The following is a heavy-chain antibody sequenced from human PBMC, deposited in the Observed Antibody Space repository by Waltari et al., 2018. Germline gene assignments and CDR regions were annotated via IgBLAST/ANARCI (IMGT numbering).Heavy chain of an antibody. CDR2: IYSGGGT. CDR1: GFTVSSHY. J-gene: IGHJ4*02. Sequence: EVQLVESGGGLIQPGGSLRLSCAASGFTVSSHYMSWVRQAPGKGLEWVSVIYSGGGTYYADSVKGRFTISRDNSKNTLYLQMNSLRAEDTAVYYCARDVGLYYDSSGYLDYWGQGTLVTVSS. V-gene: IGHV3-53*01. D-gene: IGHD3-22*01. CDR3: ARDVGLYYDSSGYLDY.